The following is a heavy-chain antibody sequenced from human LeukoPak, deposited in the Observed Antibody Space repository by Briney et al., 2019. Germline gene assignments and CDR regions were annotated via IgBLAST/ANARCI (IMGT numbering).Heavy chain of an antibody. Sequence: SETLSLTCAVYGGSFSGYYWGWIRQPPGKGLEWIGSIYYSGSTYYNPSLKSRVTISVDTSKNQFSLKLSSVTAADTAVYYCARETNEYCSSTSCYSGRGYYYYYMDVWGKGTTVTISS. V-gene: IGHV4-34*01. CDR2: IYYSGST. J-gene: IGHJ6*03. D-gene: IGHD2-2*01. CDR3: ARETNEYCSSTSCYSGRGYYYYYMDV. CDR1: GGSFSGYY.